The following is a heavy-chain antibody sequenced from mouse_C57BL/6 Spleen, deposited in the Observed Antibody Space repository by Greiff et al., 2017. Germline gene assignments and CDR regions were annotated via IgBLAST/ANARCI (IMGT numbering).Heavy chain of an antibody. Sequence: QVQLQQSGPELVKPGASVKLSCTASGYAFSSSWLNWVQQRPGKGLEWIGRIFPGDGDTNYNGKFKGKVTLTADKSTSTAYLQLSSLTSEDSAVYFCARAVVDYYAMDYWGQGTSVTVSS. CDR1: GYAFSSSW. J-gene: IGHJ4*01. CDR3: ARAVVDYYAMDY. D-gene: IGHD1-1*01. CDR2: IFPGDGDT. V-gene: IGHV1-82*01.